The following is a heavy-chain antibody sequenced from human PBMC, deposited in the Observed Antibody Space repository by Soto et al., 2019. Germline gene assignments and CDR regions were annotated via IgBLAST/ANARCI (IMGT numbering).Heavy chain of an antibody. J-gene: IGHJ6*02. V-gene: IGHV1-18*01. CDR1: GYTFTSYG. D-gene: IGHD6-19*01. Sequence: QVQLVQSGAEVKKPGASVKVSCKASGYTFTSYGISWVRQAPGQGLEWMGWISAYNGNTNYAQKLQGRVTMTTDTSTRTAYMEVRSLRSDDTAVYYCASSVGSGWYRYGMDVWGQGTTVTVSS. CDR3: ASSVGSGWYRYGMDV. CDR2: ISAYNGNT.